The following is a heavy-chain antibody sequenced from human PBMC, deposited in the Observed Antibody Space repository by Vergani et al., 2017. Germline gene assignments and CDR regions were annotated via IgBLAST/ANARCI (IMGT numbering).Heavy chain of an antibody. J-gene: IGHJ3*02. V-gene: IGHV3-72*01. CDR1: GFIFSDHY. CDR3: VRVKGSNWNDHLYDI. D-gene: IGHD1-1*01. CDR2: IRNKANDYTT. Sequence: EVQVVESGGGLVQPGGSLRLSCAASGFIFSDHYMDWVRQAPGKGLEWVSRIRNKANDYTTQYAASVKCRFTISRDDSKSYLYLQMNSLQTEDTALYYCVRVKGSNWNDHLYDIWGQGTLVTVSS.